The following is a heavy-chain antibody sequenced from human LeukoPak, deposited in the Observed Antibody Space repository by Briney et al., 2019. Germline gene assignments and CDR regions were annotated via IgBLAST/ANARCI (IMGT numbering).Heavy chain of an antibody. D-gene: IGHD6-13*01. J-gene: IGHJ4*02. V-gene: IGHV4-38-2*02. CDR1: DYSISNGYY. CDR2: IYYSGST. Sequence: KASETLSLTCTVSDYSISNGYYWGWIRQPPGEGLEGIGSIYYSGSTYYTPSLKTRVTISKDTSKNQFSLKLSSVTAADTAVYYCARGARSSSWYVPYYFDYWGQGTLVTVSS. CDR3: ARGARSSSWYVPYYFDY.